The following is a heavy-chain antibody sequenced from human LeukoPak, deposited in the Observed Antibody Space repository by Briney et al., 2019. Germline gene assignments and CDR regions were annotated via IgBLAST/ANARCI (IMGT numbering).Heavy chain of an antibody. CDR2: IYHGGST. V-gene: IGHV4-59*08. CDR3: ARVDSSDAGNFDY. J-gene: IGHJ4*02. CDR1: GGSISNYF. Sequence: TSETLSLTCSVSGGSISNYFWSWIRQPPGKGLEWIGYIYHGGSTYYNPSLKSRVTISVDTSKNQFSLKLTSVTAADTAVYYCARVDSSDAGNFDYWGQGTLVTVSS. D-gene: IGHD2-15*01.